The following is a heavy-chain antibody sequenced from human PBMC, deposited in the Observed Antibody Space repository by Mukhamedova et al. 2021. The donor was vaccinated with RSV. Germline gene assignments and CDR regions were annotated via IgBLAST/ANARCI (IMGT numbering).Heavy chain of an antibody. V-gene: IGHV3-69-1*01. J-gene: IGHJ2*01. Sequence: GKGLEWVSSISSSSYIYYADSVKGRFTISRDNAKNSLYLQMNSLRAEDTAVYYCAREGGMTTVTTGNFDLWGRGTLVTVSS. CDR2: ISSSSYI. D-gene: IGHD4-17*01. CDR3: AREGGMTTVTTGNFDL.